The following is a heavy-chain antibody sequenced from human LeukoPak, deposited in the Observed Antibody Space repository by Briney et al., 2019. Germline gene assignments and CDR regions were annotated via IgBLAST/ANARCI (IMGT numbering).Heavy chain of an antibody. Sequence: GGSLRLSCAASGFTVSSNYMSWVRQAPGKGLEWVSVIYSGGSTYYADSVKGRFTTSRDNSKNTLYLQMNSLRPEDTAVYYCAKGGSSLGTTFYYYMDVWGKGTTVTISS. CDR3: AKGGSSLGTTFYYYMDV. V-gene: IGHV3-53*05. J-gene: IGHJ6*03. D-gene: IGHD1-26*01. CDR1: GFTVSSNY. CDR2: IYSGGST.